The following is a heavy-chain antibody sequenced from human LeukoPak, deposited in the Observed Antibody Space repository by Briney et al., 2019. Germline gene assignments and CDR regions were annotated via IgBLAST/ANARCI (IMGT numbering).Heavy chain of an antibody. CDR1: GSSITAYF. CDR3: ARDVLSNPFDY. CDR2: IYPNSGST. Sequence: ASVKVSCKASGSSITAYFVHWVRQAPGQGLEWMGRIYPNSGSTNYAQKFQGRVTMTRDTSINAAYMELSKLGSDDTAVYYCARDVLSNPFDYWGQGTLVTVSS. J-gene: IGHJ4*02. D-gene: IGHD3-16*01. V-gene: IGHV1-2*06.